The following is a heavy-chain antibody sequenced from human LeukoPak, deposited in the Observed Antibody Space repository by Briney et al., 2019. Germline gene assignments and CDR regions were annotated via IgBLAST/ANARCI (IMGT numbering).Heavy chain of an antibody. CDR3: ARQNEVVTASSDY. CDR2: IYPGDSDT. V-gene: IGHV5-51*01. J-gene: IGHJ4*02. CDR1: GYSFTSYW. Sequence: GEPLKISCKGSGYSFTSYWIGWVRQMPGKGLEWMGIIYPGDSDTRYSPSFQGQVTISADKSISTAYLQWSSLKASDTAVYYCARQNEVVTASSDYWGQGTLVTVSS. D-gene: IGHD2-21*02.